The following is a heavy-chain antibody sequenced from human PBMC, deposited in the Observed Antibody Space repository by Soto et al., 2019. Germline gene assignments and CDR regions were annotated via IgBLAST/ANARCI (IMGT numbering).Heavy chain of an antibody. Sequence: GASVKVSCKASGGTFSSYAISWVRQAPGQGLEWMGWISAYNGNTNYAQKLQGRVTMTTDTSTSTAYMELRSLRSDDTAVYYCARDRRGDFDYWGQGTLVTVSS. V-gene: IGHV1-18*01. CDR1: GGTFSSYA. CDR2: ISAYNGNT. CDR3: ARDRRGDFDY. D-gene: IGHD2-21*01. J-gene: IGHJ4*02.